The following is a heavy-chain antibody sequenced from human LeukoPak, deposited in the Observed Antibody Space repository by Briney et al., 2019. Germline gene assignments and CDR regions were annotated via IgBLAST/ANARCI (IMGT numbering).Heavy chain of an antibody. Sequence: SETLSLTCTVSGGSTSSYYWSWIRQPPGKGLEWIGSIYYSGSTYYNPSLKSRVTISVDTSKKQFSLKLSSVTAVDTAVYHCARGPSLFDYWGQGTLVTVSS. J-gene: IGHJ4*02. CDR3: ARGPSLFDY. CDR2: IYYSGST. V-gene: IGHV4-59*01. CDR1: GGSTSSYY.